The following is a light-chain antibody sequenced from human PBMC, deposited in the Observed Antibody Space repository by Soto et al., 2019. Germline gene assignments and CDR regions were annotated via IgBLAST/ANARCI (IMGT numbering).Light chain of an antibody. V-gene: IGKV3-11*01. CDR2: DAS. J-gene: IGKJ1*01. CDR3: QQYNNWPPWT. Sequence: EIVLTQSPSTLSLSPGERATLSCKTSQSVSNYLAWYQQKPGQAPRLLMYDASNRATGIPAKFSGSGSGTDFTLTINSLEAEDFAVYYCQQYNNWPPWTFGQGTKVDIK. CDR1: QSVSNY.